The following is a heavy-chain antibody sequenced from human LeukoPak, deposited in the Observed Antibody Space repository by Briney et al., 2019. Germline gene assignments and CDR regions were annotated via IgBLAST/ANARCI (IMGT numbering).Heavy chain of an antibody. CDR3: ARGGHDSSGYYYHDAFDI. D-gene: IGHD3-22*01. CDR2: INSDGSST. CDR1: GFTFSSYW. J-gene: IGHJ3*02. Sequence: PGGSLRLSCAASGFTFSSYWMHWVRQAPGKGLVWVSRINSDGSSTSYADSVKGRFTISRDNAKNTLYLQMNSLRAEDTAVYYCARGGHDSSGYYYHDAFDIWGQGTMVTVSS. V-gene: IGHV3-74*01.